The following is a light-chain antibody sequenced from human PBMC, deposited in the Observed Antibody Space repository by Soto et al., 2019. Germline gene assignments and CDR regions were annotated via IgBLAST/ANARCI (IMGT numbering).Light chain of an antibody. Sequence: EIVMTQSTATLSVSPGERATLSCRASESVSSNLAWYQQKPGQAPRLLIYGASTRATGIPARISGSGSGTEFTLTISSLQSEDFAVYYCQQYNKWRTFGQGTKVDI. V-gene: IGKV3-15*01. CDR3: QQYNKWRT. CDR2: GAS. CDR1: ESVSSN. J-gene: IGKJ1*01.